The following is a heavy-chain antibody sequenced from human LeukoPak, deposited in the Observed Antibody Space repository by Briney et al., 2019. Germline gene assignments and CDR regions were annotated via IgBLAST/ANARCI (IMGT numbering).Heavy chain of an antibody. V-gene: IGHV4-34*01. CDR3: ARDRITMVRGANLDAFDI. J-gene: IGHJ3*02. D-gene: IGHD3-10*01. Sequence: PSETLSLTCAVYGGSFSGYYWSWIRQPPGKGLEWIGEINHSGSTNYNPSLKSRVTISVDTSKNQFSLKLSSVTAADTAVYYCARDRITMVRGANLDAFDIWGQGTMVTVSS. CDR2: INHSGST. CDR1: GGSFSGYY.